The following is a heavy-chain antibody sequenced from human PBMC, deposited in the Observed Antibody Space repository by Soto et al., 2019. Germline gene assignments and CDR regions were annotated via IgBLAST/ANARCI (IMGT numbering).Heavy chain of an antibody. V-gene: IGHV1-69*01. CDR3: AGEVALAGKDYYYSGMDV. CDR2: IIPIFGTA. Sequence: QVQLVQSGAEVKKPGSSVKVSCKASGGTFSSYAISWVRQPHGQGLGGMGGIIPIFGTANYAQKVQGRVTITADEATRTAYMELSRLRSEDTAVYYCAGEVALAGKDYYYSGMDVWGQGTKVTVSS. CDR1: GGTFSSYA. J-gene: IGHJ6*02. D-gene: IGHD6-19*01.